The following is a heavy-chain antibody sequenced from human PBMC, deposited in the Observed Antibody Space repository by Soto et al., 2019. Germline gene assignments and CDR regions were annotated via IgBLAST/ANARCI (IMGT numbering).Heavy chain of an antibody. J-gene: IGHJ6*02. V-gene: IGHV1-18*01. CDR1: GYTFTSYG. CDR2: ISAYNGNT. D-gene: IGHD6-19*01. CDR3: ARDPAVAGTRRRYYYGMDV. Sequence: ASVKVSCKASGYTFTSYGISWVRQAPGQGLEWMGWISAYNGNTNYAQKLQGRVTMTTDTSTSTAYMELRSLRSDDTAVYYCARDPAVAGTRRRYYYGMDVWGQGTTVTVSS.